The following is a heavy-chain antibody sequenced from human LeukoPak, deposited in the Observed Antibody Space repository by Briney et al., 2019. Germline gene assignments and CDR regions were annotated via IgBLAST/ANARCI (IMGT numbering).Heavy chain of an antibody. Sequence: ASVKVSCKASGYTFTSYYMHWVRQAPGQGLEWMGIINPSGGSTSYAQKFQGRVTMTRGTSTSTVYMELSSLRSEDTAVYYCARDSRRITMIGPYDYWGQGTLVTVSS. D-gene: IGHD3-22*01. V-gene: IGHV1-46*01. CDR1: GYTFTSYY. J-gene: IGHJ4*02. CDR2: INPSGGST. CDR3: ARDSRRITMIGPYDY.